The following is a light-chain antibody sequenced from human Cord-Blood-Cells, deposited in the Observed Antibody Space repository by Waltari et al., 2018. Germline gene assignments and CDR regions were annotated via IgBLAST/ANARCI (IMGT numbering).Light chain of an antibody. J-gene: IGKJ1*01. CDR3: QQYGSSPT. V-gene: IGKV3-20*01. Sequence: EIVLTQSPGTLSLSPGERATLSCRASQSVSSSYLAWYQQKPGQAPRLLIYGASSRATGIPGRFSGSGSGTDFTLTISRLDPEDFAVYYCQQYGSSPTFGQGTKVEIK. CDR1: QSVSSSY. CDR2: GAS.